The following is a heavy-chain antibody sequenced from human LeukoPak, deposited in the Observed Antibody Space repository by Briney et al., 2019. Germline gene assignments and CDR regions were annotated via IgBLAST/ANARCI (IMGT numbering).Heavy chain of an antibody. D-gene: IGHD3-16*01. Sequence: PGGSLRLSCAASGFTFSTYGMHWVRQAPGKGLEWVAFIRYDGNNKYYADSVKGRFTISRDNSENMLYLEMRSLRPEDTAVYYCAKNGPDYIWGNYLDYRGQGTLVTVSS. V-gene: IGHV3-30*02. J-gene: IGHJ4*02. CDR2: IRYDGNNK. CDR3: AKNGPDYIWGNYLDY. CDR1: GFTFSTYG.